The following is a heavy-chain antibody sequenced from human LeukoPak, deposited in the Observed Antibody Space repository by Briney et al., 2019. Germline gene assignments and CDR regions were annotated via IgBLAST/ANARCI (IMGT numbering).Heavy chain of an antibody. V-gene: IGHV1-8*01. CDR3: ARGRSGVPFDY. Sequence: ASVRVSCKASGYTFTSYDINRVRQAPGQGREWRGWMYPNSGNTGYAQKFQGRVTITRNTSISTAYMELSSLRSEDTAVYYCARGRSGVPFDYWGQGTLVTVSS. J-gene: IGHJ4*02. D-gene: IGHD6-19*01. CDR1: GYTFTSYD. CDR2: MYPNSGNT.